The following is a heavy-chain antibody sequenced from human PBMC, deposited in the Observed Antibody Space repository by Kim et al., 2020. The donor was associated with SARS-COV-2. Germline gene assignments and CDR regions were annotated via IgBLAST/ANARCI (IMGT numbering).Heavy chain of an antibody. V-gene: IGHV4-34*01. CDR3: ARGNKPMVRGVIYWFDP. D-gene: IGHD3-10*01. Sequence: SETLSLTCAVYGGSFSGYYWSWIRQPPGKGLEWIGEINHSGSTNYNPSLKSRVTISVDTSKNQFSLKLSSVTAADTAVYYCARGNKPMVRGVIYWFDPWGQGTLVTVSS. CDR2: INHSGST. CDR1: GGSFSGYY. J-gene: IGHJ5*02.